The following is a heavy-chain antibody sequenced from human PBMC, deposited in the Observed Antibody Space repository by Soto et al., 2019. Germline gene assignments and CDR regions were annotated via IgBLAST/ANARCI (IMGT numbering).Heavy chain of an antibody. CDR1: GGTFTSYA. CDR2: SIPICGTA. CDR3: ARDGDRICGVLYTC. D-gene: IGHD3-3*02. V-gene: IGHV1-69*01. J-gene: IGHJ4*02. Sequence: QVQLVQSGAEVKKPGSSVKVSCKASGGTFTSYAISWVRQAPGQGLEWMGGSIPICGTANYAQKFQGRVTITADESTSAAFMESSSLGLEETAVYYCARDGDRICGVLYTCWGEGALVTVAS.